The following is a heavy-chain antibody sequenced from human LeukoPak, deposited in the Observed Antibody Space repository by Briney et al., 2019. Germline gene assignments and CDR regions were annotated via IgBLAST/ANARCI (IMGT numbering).Heavy chain of an antibody. J-gene: IGHJ4*02. Sequence: SVKVSCKASGGTFISYAISWVRQAPGQGLEWMGGIIPIFGTANYAQKFQGRVTITADESTSTAYMELSSLRSEDTAVYYCARGRQHIVVVTAFDYWGQGTLVTVSS. CDR3: ARGRQHIVVVTAFDY. CDR1: GGTFISYA. V-gene: IGHV1-69*01. D-gene: IGHD2-21*02. CDR2: IIPIFGTA.